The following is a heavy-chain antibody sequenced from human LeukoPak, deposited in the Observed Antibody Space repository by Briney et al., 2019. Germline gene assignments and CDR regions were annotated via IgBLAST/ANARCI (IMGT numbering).Heavy chain of an antibody. CDR3: ARGGYSSGWYDY. J-gene: IGHJ4*02. D-gene: IGHD6-19*01. Sequence: ASVKVSCKASGYTFTGYYMHWARQAPGQGLEWMGWINLNSGGTKYAQKFQGWVTMTRDTSISTAYMEVSRLRSDDTAVYYCARGGYSSGWYDYWGQGTLVTVPS. CDR1: GYTFTGYY. V-gene: IGHV1-2*04. CDR2: INLNSGGT.